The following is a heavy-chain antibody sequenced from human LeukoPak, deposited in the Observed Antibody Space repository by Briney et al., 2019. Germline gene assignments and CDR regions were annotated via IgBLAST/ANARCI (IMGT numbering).Heavy chain of an antibody. D-gene: IGHD3-10*01. J-gene: IGHJ4*02. CDR1: GFTFSSYG. V-gene: IGHV3-33*01. Sequence: GGSLRLSCAASGFTFSSYGMHWVRQAPGKGLEWVAVIWYDGSNKYYADSVKGRFTISRDNSKNTLYLQMNSLRAEDTAVYYCAGNYGPYYFDYWGQGTLVTVSS. CDR2: IWYDGSNK. CDR3: AGNYGPYYFDY.